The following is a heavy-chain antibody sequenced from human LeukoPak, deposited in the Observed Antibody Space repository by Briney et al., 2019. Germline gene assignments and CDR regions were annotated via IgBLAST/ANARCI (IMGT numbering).Heavy chain of an antibody. CDR1: GGSISSYY. Sequence: SETLSLTCTVSGGSISSYYWSWIRQPPGKGLEWIGYIYYSGSTNYNPSLKSRVTISVDTSKNQFSLKLSSVTAADTAVYYCARDGRRDGNWFDPWGQGTLVTVSS. CDR3: ARDGRRDGNWFDP. CDR2: IYYSGST. V-gene: IGHV4-59*01. D-gene: IGHD1-26*01. J-gene: IGHJ5*02.